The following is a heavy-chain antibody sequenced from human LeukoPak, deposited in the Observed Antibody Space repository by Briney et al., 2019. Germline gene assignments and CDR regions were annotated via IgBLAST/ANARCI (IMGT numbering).Heavy chain of an antibody. Sequence: ASVKVSCKASGYTFTSYYMHWVRQAPGQGLEWMGWINTNTGNPTYAQGFTGRFVFSLDTSVSTAYLQICSLKAEDAAVYYCARGGFGEFPNWFDPWGQGTLVTVSS. J-gene: IGHJ5*02. V-gene: IGHV7-4-1*01. CDR1: GYTFTSYY. CDR2: INTNTGNP. D-gene: IGHD3-10*01. CDR3: ARGGFGEFPNWFDP.